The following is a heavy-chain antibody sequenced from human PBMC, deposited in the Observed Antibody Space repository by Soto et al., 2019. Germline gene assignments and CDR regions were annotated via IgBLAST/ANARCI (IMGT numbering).Heavy chain of an antibody. J-gene: IGHJ4*02. D-gene: IGHD3-22*01. CDR3: ARWYYDSTGFYYRY. V-gene: IGHV1-18*01. CDR2: IRCHNGNT. CDR1: GYTFTSYT. Sequence: QVQLVQSGAEMRKPGASVKVSCKASGYTFTSYTITWVRQAPGQGLEWMGWIRCHNGNTDYAHNLQGRVTMTRDTSTSTVYMELRSLRSDDTAVYFCARWYYDSTGFYYRYWGQGTLVAVSS.